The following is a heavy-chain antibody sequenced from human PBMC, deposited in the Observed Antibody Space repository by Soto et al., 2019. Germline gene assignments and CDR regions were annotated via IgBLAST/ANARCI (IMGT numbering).Heavy chain of an antibody. V-gene: IGHV3-48*02. CDR1: GFTFSSYS. J-gene: IGHJ4*02. D-gene: IGHD3-22*01. CDR2: ISRSSSTI. Sequence: EVQLVESGGGLVQPGGSLRLSCAASGFTFSSYSMNWVRQAPGKGREWVSYISRSSSTIYYADSVKGRFTISRDNANNSLYLQMNSLRDEEPAVYYCARALSGYDSSGGWGQGTLVTVSS. CDR3: ARALSGYDSSGG.